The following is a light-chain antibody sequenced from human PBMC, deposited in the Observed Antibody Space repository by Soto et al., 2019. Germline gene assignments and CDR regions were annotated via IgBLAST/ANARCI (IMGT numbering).Light chain of an antibody. CDR3: SSYTTSSTYV. CDR2: DVT. Sequence: QSALTQPASVSGSPGQSITISCTGTNSDVGAYNYVSWYQQHPGKAPKLMIYDVTNRPSGVSNRFSGSKSGYTASLTISGLQDEDEADYYCSSYTTSSTYVFGTGTKVTVL. CDR1: NSDVGAYNY. V-gene: IGLV2-14*03. J-gene: IGLJ1*01.